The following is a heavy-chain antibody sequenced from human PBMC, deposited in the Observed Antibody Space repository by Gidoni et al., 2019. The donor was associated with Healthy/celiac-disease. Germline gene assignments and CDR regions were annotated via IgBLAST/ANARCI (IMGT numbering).Heavy chain of an antibody. CDR3: ATSCRGLGDY. Sequence: VQLVQSGAEVKKPAASLRLSCNGSGYSFTSDWIGWVRQMPGKGLEWMGIIYPGDSDTRYSPSFQGQVTISADKSISTAYLQWSSLKAADTAMYYCATSCRGLGDYWGQGTLVNVSS. V-gene: IGHV5-51*01. D-gene: IGHD2-15*01. CDR1: GYSFTSDW. J-gene: IGHJ4*02. CDR2: IYPGDSDT.